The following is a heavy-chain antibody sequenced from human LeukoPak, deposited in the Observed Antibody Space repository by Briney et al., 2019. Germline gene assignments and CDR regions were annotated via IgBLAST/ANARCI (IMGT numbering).Heavy chain of an antibody. J-gene: IGHJ5*02. CDR2: IYTSGST. D-gene: IGHD3-22*01. V-gene: IGHV4-4*07. CDR1: GGSISSYY. Sequence: PSETLSLTCTVSGGSISSYYWSWIRQPAGKGLEWIGRIYTSGSTNYNPSLKSRVTMSVDTSQNQFSLKLSSVTAADTAVYYCARALPRLYYYDSSGENWFDPWGQGTLVTVSS. CDR3: ARALPRLYYYDSSGENWFDP.